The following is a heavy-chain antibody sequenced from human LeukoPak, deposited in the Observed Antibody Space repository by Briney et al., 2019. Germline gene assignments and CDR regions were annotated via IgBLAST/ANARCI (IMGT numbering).Heavy chain of an antibody. CDR1: GFTFTTYG. CDR2: IWYDGNNI. Sequence: PGGSLRLSCAVSGFTFTTYGMHWVRQAPGKGLEWVAVIWYDGNNIYYADSVKGRFTISRDIANSLLYLQMNSLRADDTAVYYCARDLDYSTGFDYWGQGTLVTVSS. D-gene: IGHD4-11*01. V-gene: IGHV3-33*01. J-gene: IGHJ4*02. CDR3: ARDLDYSTGFDY.